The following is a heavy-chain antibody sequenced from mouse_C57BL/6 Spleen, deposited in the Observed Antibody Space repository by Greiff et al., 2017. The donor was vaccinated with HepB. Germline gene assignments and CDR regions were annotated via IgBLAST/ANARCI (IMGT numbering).Heavy chain of an antibody. V-gene: IGHV1-55*01. CDR2: IYPGSGST. D-gene: IGHD1-1*01. CDR1: GYTFTSYW. J-gene: IGHJ2*01. Sequence: QVQLQQPGAELVKPGASVKMSCKASGYTFTSYWITWVKQRPGQGLEWIGDIYPGSGSTNYNEKFKSKATLTVDTSSSTAYMQLSSLTSEDSAVYYCARERNYYAYFDYWGQGTTLTVSS. CDR3: ARERNYYAYFDY.